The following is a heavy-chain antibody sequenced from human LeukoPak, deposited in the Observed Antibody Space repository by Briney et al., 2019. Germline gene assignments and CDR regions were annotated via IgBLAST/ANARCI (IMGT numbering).Heavy chain of an antibody. Sequence: PGGSLRLSCAASGFTFSSYSMNWVRQAPGKGLEWVSSISSSSSYIYYADSVKGRFTISRDNAKNSLYLQMNSLRAEDTAVYYCARAGRDGYNCGVWGQGTLVTVSS. D-gene: IGHD5-24*01. J-gene: IGHJ4*02. CDR1: GFTFSSYS. CDR2: ISSSSSYI. V-gene: IGHV3-21*01. CDR3: ARAGRDGYNCGV.